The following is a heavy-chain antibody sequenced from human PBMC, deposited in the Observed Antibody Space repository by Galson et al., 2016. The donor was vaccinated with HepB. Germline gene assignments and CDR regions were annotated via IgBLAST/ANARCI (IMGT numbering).Heavy chain of an antibody. CDR3: AAFDFWNGYGY. CDR1: TGSISSSNW. CDR2: IYHSGTS. J-gene: IGHJ4*02. Sequence: LSLTCAVSTGSISSSNWWSWVRQPPGKGLEWIGEIYHSGTSNYNPSLKSRVTISVDKSKNQFSLRLTSVTAADTAIYYCAAFDFWNGYGYWGQGILVSVSS. D-gene: IGHD3-3*01. V-gene: IGHV4-4*02.